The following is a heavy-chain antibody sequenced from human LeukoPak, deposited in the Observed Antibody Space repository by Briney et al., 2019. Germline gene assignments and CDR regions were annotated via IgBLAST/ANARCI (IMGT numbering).Heavy chain of an antibody. CDR2: ISSGGSTI. J-gene: IGHJ6*02. Sequence: GGSLRLSCAASGFTFSDYYMSWIRQAPGEGLEWVSYISSGGSTIYYADSVKGRFTISRDNAKNSLHLQMHSLRAEDTAVYYCAKDWDYDFWSGYYTYYYYGMDVWGQGTTVTVSS. V-gene: IGHV3-11*01. CDR1: GFTFSDYY. D-gene: IGHD3-3*01. CDR3: AKDWDYDFWSGYYTYYYYGMDV.